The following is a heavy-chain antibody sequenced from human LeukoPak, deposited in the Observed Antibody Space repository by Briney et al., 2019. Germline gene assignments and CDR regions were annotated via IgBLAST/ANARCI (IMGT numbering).Heavy chain of an antibody. J-gene: IGHJ4*02. CDR1: GYTFISYA. Sequence: ASVKVSCKASGYTFISYAMHWVRQALGQRLEWMGWINAGNGNTKYSQKFQGRVTITRDTSASTAYMELSSLRSEDTAVYYCARARGVSYSSGWYTYWGQGTLVTVSS. D-gene: IGHD6-19*01. CDR2: INAGNGNT. V-gene: IGHV1-3*01. CDR3: ARARGVSYSSGWYTY.